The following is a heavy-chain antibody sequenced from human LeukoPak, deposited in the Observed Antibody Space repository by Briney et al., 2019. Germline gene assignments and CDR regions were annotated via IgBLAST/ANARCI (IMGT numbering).Heavy chain of an antibody. V-gene: IGHV4-31*11. Sequence: PSGTLSLTCAVSGGSISSGGYYWSWIRQHPGKGLEWIGYIYYSGSTYYNPSLKSRVTISVDTSKNQFSLKLSSVTAADTAVYYCARDRAVGWFDPWGQGTLVTVSS. CDR1: GGSISSGGYY. CDR2: IYYSGST. CDR3: ARDRAVGWFDP. J-gene: IGHJ5*02.